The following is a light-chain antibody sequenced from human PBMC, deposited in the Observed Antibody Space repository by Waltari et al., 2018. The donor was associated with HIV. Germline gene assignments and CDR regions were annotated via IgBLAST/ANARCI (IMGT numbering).Light chain of an antibody. J-gene: IGKJ3*01. Sequence: DIQLTQSPSFVSASVGDEVPITCRASQGISDWVAWYQQHPNRAPKLLIFAATKLHSGVPSRFSGWGYGTNFSLTISRLQPEDFATYFCQQSNSLPFTFGPGTQVDVK. CDR2: AAT. CDR3: QQSNSLPFT. V-gene: IGKV1-12*01. CDR1: QGISDW.